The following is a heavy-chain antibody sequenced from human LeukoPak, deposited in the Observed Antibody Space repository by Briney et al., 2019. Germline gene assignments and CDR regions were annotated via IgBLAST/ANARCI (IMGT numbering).Heavy chain of an antibody. D-gene: IGHD3-3*01. CDR1: GFTFSSYG. CDR2: ISYDGSNK. V-gene: IGHV3-30*03. CDR3: ARDRGSLYYDFWSGYDLDYYYGMDV. J-gene: IGHJ6*02. Sequence: PGGSLRLSCAASGFTFSSYGMHWVRQAPGKGLEWVAVISYDGSNKYYADSVKGRFTISRDNSKSTLYLQMNSLRAEDTAVYYCARDRGSLYYDFWSGYDLDYYYGMDVWGQGTTVTVSS.